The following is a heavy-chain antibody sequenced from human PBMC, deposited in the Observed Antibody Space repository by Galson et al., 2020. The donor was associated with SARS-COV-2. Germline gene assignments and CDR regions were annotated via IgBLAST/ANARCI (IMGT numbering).Heavy chain of an antibody. CDR2: IHWDDDK. CDR1: GLSLSTRGVG. J-gene: IGHJ4*02. Sequence: SGPPLVKPTQTLTLTCTFSGLSLSTRGVGVGWIRQPPGKALEWLPLIHWDDDKRYSPSLKSRLTITKDTSKNQVVLTMTNMDPVDTATYYCAHRGDAVTGRDFDYWGQGTLVTVSS. V-gene: IGHV2-5*02. D-gene: IGHD2-21*02. CDR3: AHRGDAVTGRDFDY.